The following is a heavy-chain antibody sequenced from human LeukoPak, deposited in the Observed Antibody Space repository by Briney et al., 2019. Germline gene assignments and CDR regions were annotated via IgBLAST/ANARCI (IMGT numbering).Heavy chain of an antibody. CDR2: IYDSGST. J-gene: IGHJ4*02. CDR1: GGSISSYY. CDR3: VRTIGVLSTFNGSGFDY. V-gene: IGHV4-59*01. D-gene: IGHD3-10*01. Sequence: SETLSLTCTVSGGSISSYYWSWLRQSPGVGLEWIGYIYDSGSTNYNPSIKSRVTIPQDTSKNQFSLMLNSVTAADTAMYYCVRTIGVLSTFNGSGFDYWGQGTLVTVSS.